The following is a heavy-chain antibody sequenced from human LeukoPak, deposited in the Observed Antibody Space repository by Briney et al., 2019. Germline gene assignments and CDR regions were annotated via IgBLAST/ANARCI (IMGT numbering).Heavy chain of an antibody. J-gene: IGHJ3*02. CDR2: IDTSGRRI. Sequence: PGGSLRLSCTAPGFTFSNYAMSWVRQAPGKGLEWVSYIDTSGRRIYYADSVKGRLTISRDNARNSLSVQMNSLRAEDTAVYYCVRGTLDYDYSGYAFDIWGLGTMVTVSS. D-gene: IGHD3-22*01. V-gene: IGHV3-48*03. CDR3: VRGTLDYDYSGYAFDI. CDR1: GFTFSNYA.